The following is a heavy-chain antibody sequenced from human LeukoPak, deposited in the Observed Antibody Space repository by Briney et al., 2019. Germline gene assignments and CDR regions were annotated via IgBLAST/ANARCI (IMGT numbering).Heavy chain of an antibody. V-gene: IGHV3-48*03. CDR2: ISSSGSTI. Sequence: GGSLRLSCAASGFTFSNYEMNWVRQAPGKGLEWVSYISSSGSTIYYADSVKGRFTISRDNAKNSLYLQMNSLRAEDTAVYYCATTVTTNGGFDYWGQGTLVTVSS. CDR1: GFTFSNYE. J-gene: IGHJ4*02. CDR3: ATTVTTNGGFDY. D-gene: IGHD4-17*01.